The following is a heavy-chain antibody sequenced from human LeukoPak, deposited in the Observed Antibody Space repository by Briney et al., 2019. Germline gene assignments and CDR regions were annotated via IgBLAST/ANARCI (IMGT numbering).Heavy chain of an antibody. CDR3: ARDPGLMVRGSRRGYDGNYYYMDV. V-gene: IGHV4-61*02. CDR1: GGSIRSGSYY. CDR2: IYTSGST. J-gene: IGHJ6*03. Sequence: SETLSLTCTVSGGSIRSGSYYWSWIRQPAGKGLEWIGRIYTSGSTNYNPSLKSRVTISVDTSKNQFSLKLSSVTAADTAVYYCARDPGLMVRGSRRGYDGNYYYMDVWGKGTTVTISS. D-gene: IGHD3-10*01.